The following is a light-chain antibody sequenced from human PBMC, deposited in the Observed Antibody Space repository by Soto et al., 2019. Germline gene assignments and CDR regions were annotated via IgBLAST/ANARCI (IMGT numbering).Light chain of an antibody. CDR1: SSDVGGYNY. Sequence: ALTQPASASGSPGQSITISCTGTSSDVGGYNYVSWYQQHPGKAPKLMIYDVSNRPSGVSNRFSGSKSGNTASLTISGLQAEDEADYYCSSYTSSSTLVFGTGTKVTVL. V-gene: IGLV2-14*01. CDR3: SSYTSSSTLV. CDR2: DVS. J-gene: IGLJ1*01.